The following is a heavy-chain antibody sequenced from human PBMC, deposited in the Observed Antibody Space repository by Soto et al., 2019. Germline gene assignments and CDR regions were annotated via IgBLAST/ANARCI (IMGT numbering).Heavy chain of an antibody. D-gene: IGHD5-18*01. V-gene: IGHV3-33*01. CDR3: ARDLDTAMGYYYYYGMDV. Sequence: QVQLVESGGGVVQPGRSLRLSCAASGFTFSSYGMHWVRQAPGKGLEWVAVIWHDGSKKYYADSVKGRFTISRDNSKNTHYLQMNSLRAEDTAVYYCARDLDTAMGYYYYYGMDVWGQGTTVTVSS. CDR2: IWHDGSKK. CDR1: GFTFSSYG. J-gene: IGHJ6*02.